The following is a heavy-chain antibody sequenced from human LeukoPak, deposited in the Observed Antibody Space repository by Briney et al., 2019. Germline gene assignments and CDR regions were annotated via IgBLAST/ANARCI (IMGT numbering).Heavy chain of an antibody. J-gene: IGHJ3*02. Sequence: ASVKVSCKASGYTFTSYYMHWVRQAPGQGLEWMGIINPSGGSTSYAQKFQGRVTMTRNTSISTAYMELSSLRSEDTAVYYCARGGLSSGPPNAFDIWGQGTMVTVSS. CDR3: ARGGLSSGPPNAFDI. D-gene: IGHD6-19*01. CDR2: INPSGGST. CDR1: GYTFTSYY. V-gene: IGHV1-46*01.